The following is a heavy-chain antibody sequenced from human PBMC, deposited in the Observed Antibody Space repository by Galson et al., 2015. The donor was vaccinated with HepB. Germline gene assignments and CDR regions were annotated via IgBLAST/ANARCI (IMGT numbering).Heavy chain of an antibody. V-gene: IGHV3-33*08. CDR1: GFTFSSYG. CDR2: IWYDGSNK. Sequence: SLRLSCAASGFTFSSYGMHWVRQAPGKGLEWVAVIWYDGSNKYYADSVKGRFTISRDNSKNTLYLQMNSLRAEDTAVYYCARDGLVGAEVFDYWGQGTLVTVSS. CDR3: ARDGLVGAEVFDY. J-gene: IGHJ4*02. D-gene: IGHD1-26*01.